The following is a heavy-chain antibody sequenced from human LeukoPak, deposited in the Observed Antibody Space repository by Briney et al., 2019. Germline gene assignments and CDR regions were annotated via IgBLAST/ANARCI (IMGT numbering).Heavy chain of an antibody. D-gene: IGHD6-6*01. CDR2: IYHSGST. J-gene: IGHJ4*02. CDR3: ARGPLIAARPTYYFDY. Sequence: SQTLSLTCAVSGGSISSGGYSWSWIRQPPGKGLEWIGYIYHSGSTYYNPSLKSRVTISVDRSKNQFSPKLSSVTAADTAVYYCARGPLIAARPTYYFDYWGQGALVTVSS. CDR1: GGSISSGGYS. V-gene: IGHV4-30-2*01.